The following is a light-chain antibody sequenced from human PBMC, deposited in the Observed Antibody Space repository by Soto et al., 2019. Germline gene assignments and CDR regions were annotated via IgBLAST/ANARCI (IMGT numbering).Light chain of an antibody. CDR1: QSVGGNY. J-gene: IGKJ1*01. CDR3: QQYGSSPWT. Sequence: EIVLTQSPGTLSLSPGERATLSCRASQSVGGNYLAWFQQKPGQTPRVLFYGASSRATGIPDRFSGSGSGTDFTLTISRLEPEDFAVYYCQQYGSSPWTFGQGTKVDIK. V-gene: IGKV3-20*01. CDR2: GAS.